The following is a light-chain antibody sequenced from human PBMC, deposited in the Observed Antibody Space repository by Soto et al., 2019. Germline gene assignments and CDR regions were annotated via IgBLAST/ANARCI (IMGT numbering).Light chain of an antibody. CDR3: QQRSNWEGLT. CDR1: QSVSSY. J-gene: IGKJ4*01. CDR2: DAS. V-gene: IGKV3-11*01. Sequence: EIVLTQSPATLSLSPGERATLSCRASQSVSSYLAWYQQKPGQAPRLLIYDASNSATGIPARFSGSVSGTEFTLTISRLEPEDFAIYYFQQRSNWEGLTFGGGTKVEIK.